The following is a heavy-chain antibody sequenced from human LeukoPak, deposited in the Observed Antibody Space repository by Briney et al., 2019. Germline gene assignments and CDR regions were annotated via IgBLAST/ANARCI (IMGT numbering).Heavy chain of an antibody. Sequence: ASVKVSCKVSGYTLTDLSMHWVRQAPGKGLEWMGGFDPEDGETIYAQKFQGRVTMTEDTSTDTAYMELSSLRSEDTAVYYCATARGSWYQRTYYYYGMDVWGQGTTVAVSS. J-gene: IGHJ6*02. CDR3: ATARGSWYQRTYYYYGMDV. CDR1: GYTLTDLS. V-gene: IGHV1-24*01. D-gene: IGHD6-13*01. CDR2: FDPEDGET.